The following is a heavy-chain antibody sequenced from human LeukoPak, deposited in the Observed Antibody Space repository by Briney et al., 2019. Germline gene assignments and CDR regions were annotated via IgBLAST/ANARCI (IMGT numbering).Heavy chain of an antibody. Sequence: EASVKVSCKASGGTFSSCAISWVRQAPGQGLEWMGGIIPIFGTANYAQKFQGRVTITTDESTSTAYMELSSLRSEDTAVYYCAREVLVPEGNGENWFDPWGQGTLVTVSS. J-gene: IGHJ5*02. CDR1: GGTFSSCA. CDR3: AREVLVPEGNGENWFDP. CDR2: IIPIFGTA. V-gene: IGHV1-69*05. D-gene: IGHD3-10*01.